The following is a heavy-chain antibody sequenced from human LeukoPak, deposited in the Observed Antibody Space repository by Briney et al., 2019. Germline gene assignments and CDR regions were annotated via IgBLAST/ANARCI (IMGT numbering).Heavy chain of an antibody. V-gene: IGHV4-59*01. Sequence: SETLSLTCSVSDDSITMYYWTWIRQPPGKGLEWIGYVDHTGSTNFNPSLNGRVSISRDTTKNLFSLRLRSVTAADTAVYYCARVAVMPYFDYWGQGTLVTVSS. CDR1: DDSITMYY. CDR3: ARVAVMPYFDY. J-gene: IGHJ4*02. CDR2: VDHTGST. D-gene: IGHD2-21*01.